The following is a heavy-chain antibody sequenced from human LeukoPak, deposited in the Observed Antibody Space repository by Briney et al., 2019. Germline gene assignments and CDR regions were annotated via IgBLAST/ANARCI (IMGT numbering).Heavy chain of an antibody. V-gene: IGHV4-39*07. J-gene: IGHJ4*02. Sequence: SETLSLTCTVSGGSISSSSYYWGWIRQPPGTGLEWIGSIYYSGSTYYNPSLKSRVTISVDTSKNQFSLKLSSVTAADTAVYYCASLSIVVVPAAMGDYWGQGTLVTVSS. D-gene: IGHD2-2*01. CDR3: ASLSIVVVPAAMGDY. CDR2: IYYSGST. CDR1: GGSISSSSYY.